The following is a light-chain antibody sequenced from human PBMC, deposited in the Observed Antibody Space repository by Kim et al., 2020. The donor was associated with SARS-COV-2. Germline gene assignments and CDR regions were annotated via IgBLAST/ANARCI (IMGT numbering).Light chain of an antibody. Sequence: DIQLTQSPSFLSASVGDRVTITCRASQGISSYLAWYQQKPGKAPKLLIYAASTLQSGVPSRFSGSGSGTEFTLTISSLQPEDLASYYCQRLNSYPPLTFGGGTRVDIK. CDR1: QGISSY. CDR3: QRLNSYPPLT. J-gene: IGKJ4*01. CDR2: AAS. V-gene: IGKV1-9*01.